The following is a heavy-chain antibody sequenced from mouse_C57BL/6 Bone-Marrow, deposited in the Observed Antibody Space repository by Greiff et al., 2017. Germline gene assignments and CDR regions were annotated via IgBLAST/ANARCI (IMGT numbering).Heavy chain of an antibody. CDR2: ISGGGGNT. CDR1: GFTFCSYT. CDR3: SRQVTTVLATKYFDV. J-gene: IGHJ1*03. Sequence: DVQLVESGGGLVKPGGSLKLSCAASGFTFCSYTMSWVRQTPEKRLQWVAAISGGGGNTYYPDSVKGRFTISRDNDKNILYLQMSSLRSEDTALYYCSRQVTTVLATKYFDVWGTGTTVTVSS. D-gene: IGHD1-1*01. V-gene: IGHV5-9*01.